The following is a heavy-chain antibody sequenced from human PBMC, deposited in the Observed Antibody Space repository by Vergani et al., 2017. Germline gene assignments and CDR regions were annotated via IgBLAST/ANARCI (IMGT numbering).Heavy chain of an antibody. J-gene: IGHJ5*02. V-gene: IGHV3-21*04. Sequence: EVQLVESGGGLVKPGGSLRLSCAASGFTFSSYSMNWVRQAPGKGMEWVASISSSSSYIYYADSVKGRFTISRDNAKNSLYLKMNSLRAEDTAVYYYAGGPEGSYYPRPNCFDPWGQGTLVTVSS. D-gene: IGHD1-26*01. CDR3: AGGPEGSYYPRPNCFDP. CDR2: ISSSSSYI. CDR1: GFTFSSYS.